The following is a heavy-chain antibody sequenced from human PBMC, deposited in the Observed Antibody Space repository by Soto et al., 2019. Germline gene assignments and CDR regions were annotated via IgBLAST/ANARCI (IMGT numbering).Heavy chain of an antibody. J-gene: IGHJ6*02. Sequence: QVQLVESGGGVVQSGTSLRLSCAASGFTFNTYGMHWVRQAPGKGLEWVAFIWYDGGNKHYADSMKGRFTISRDNSNGTLYLHVNSLRAEDTAVYYCARDRGFSSWTYTMDAWGQGATVSVS. CDR1: GFTFNTYG. CDR2: IWYDGGNK. CDR3: ARDRGFSSWTYTMDA. D-gene: IGHD1-1*01. V-gene: IGHV3-33*01.